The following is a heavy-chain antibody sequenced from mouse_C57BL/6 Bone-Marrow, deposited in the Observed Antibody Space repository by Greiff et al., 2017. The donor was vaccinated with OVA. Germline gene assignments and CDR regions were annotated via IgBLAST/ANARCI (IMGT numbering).Heavy chain of an antibody. CDR1: GYTFTSYW. CDR2: IYPGSGST. J-gene: IGHJ2*01. CDR3: ARRRIYALYDLDY. Sequence: QVQLQQPGAELVKPGASVKMSYKASGYTFTSYWITWVKQRPGQGLEWIGDIYPGSGSTNYNEKFKSKATVTVDTSSSTAYRQLSSLTSEDSAVYYCARRRIYALYDLDYWGQGTTLTVSS. D-gene: IGHD1-1*01. V-gene: IGHV1-55*01.